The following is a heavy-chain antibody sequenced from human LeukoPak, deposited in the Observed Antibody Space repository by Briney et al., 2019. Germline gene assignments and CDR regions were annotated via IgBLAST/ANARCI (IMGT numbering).Heavy chain of an antibody. CDR1: GFTFSSYA. Sequence: GSLRLSCAASGFTFSSYAMSWVRQAPGKGLEWIGNLYYGGNTHYNPSLKSRVTISADTSNNQFSLNLSSVTATDTAVYYCARHTRPGYGGSENAFDIWGQGTMVTVSS. D-gene: IGHD5-12*01. J-gene: IGHJ3*02. CDR3: ARHTRPGYGGSENAFDI. V-gene: IGHV4-39*01. CDR2: LYYGGNT.